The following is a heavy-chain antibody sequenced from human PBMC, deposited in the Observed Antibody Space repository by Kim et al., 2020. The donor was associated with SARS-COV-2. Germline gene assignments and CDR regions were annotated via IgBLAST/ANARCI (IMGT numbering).Heavy chain of an antibody. V-gene: IGHV1-18*04. CDR2: ISAYNGNT. CDR1: GYTFTSYG. Sequence: ASVKVSCKASGYTFTSYGISWVRQAPGQGLEWMGWISAYNGNTNYAQKLQGRVTMTTDTSTSTAYMELRSLRSDDTAVYYCARDRASKPQFGELFVWGQGTLVTVSS. CDR3: ARDRASKPQFGELFV. D-gene: IGHD3-10*01. J-gene: IGHJ4*02.